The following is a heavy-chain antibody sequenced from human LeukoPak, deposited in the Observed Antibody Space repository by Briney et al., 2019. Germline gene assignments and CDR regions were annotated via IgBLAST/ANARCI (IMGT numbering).Heavy chain of an antibody. CDR1: GYTFTGYY. V-gene: IGHV1-2*02. D-gene: IGHD6-19*01. CDR2: INPNSGST. CDR3: ARDPVSSSGRWEFDY. Sequence: ASVKVSCKASGYTFTGYYMHWVRQAPGQGLEWMGWINPNSGSTNYAQKFQGRVTMTRDTSISTAYMELSRLRSDDTAVYYCARDPVSSSGRWEFDYWGQGTLVTVSS. J-gene: IGHJ4*02.